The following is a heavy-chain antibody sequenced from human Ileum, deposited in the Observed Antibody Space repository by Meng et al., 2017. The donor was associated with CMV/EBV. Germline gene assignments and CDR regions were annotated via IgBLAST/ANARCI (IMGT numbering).Heavy chain of an antibody. CDR3: ARGQTVRGFEY. V-gene: IGHV4-4*07. CDR2: IYTDGPT. D-gene: IGHD3-10*01. J-gene: IGHJ4*02. Sequence: EPCHGLGEPSETLSLTCTASSASISPYYCDWIRQPAGKGLEWIGRIYTDGPTDYNPSLKSRVTMSVDTSKNQFFLNLSSVTAADTAVYYCARGQTVRGFEYWGLGILVTVSS. CDR1: SASISPYY.